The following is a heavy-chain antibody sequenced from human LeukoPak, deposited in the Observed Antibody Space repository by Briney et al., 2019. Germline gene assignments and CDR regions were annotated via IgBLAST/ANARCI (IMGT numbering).Heavy chain of an antibody. J-gene: IGHJ4*02. V-gene: IGHV1-46*01. D-gene: IGHD2-21*01. CDR2: INPSGGST. CDR3: ARDLSYYLFDY. Sequence: GASVKVSCKASGYTFTSYYMHWVRQAPGQGREWMGIINPSGGSTSYAQKFQGRVTMTRDMSTSTVYMELSSLRSEDTAVYYCARDLSYYLFDYWGQGTLVTVSS. CDR1: GYTFTSYY.